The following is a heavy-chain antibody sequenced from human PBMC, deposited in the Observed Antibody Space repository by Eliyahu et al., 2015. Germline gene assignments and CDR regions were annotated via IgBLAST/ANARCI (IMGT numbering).Heavy chain of an antibody. D-gene: IGHD3-10*01. V-gene: IGHV1-2*02. CDR3: ARDVFPWFADPNNLDSEYGMDV. J-gene: IGHJ6*02. CDR2: INPNIGGT. Sequence: QVQLVQSGAEVKKPGASVKVSCKASGYXXTGYYXNXXRQAPGQGLEWMGWINPNIGGTNYAQKFQGRVSMTRDTSINTAYMELTRLISDDTAVYYCARDVFPWFADPNNLDSEYGMDVWGQGTTVSVSS. CDR1: GYXXTGYY.